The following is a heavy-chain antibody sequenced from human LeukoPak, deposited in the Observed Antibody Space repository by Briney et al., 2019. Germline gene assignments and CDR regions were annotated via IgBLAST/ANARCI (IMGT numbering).Heavy chain of an antibody. CDR3: ASLADIVVVPAAIGGYYYYGMDV. D-gene: IGHD2-2*01. CDR2: IIPIFGTA. CDR1: GGTFSSYA. Sequence: SVKVSCKASGGTFSSYAISWVRQAPGQGVEWMGGIIPIFGTANYAQKFQGRVTITADKSTSTAYMELSSLRSEDTAVYYCASLADIVVVPAAIGGYYYYGMDVWGKGTTVTVSS. V-gene: IGHV1-69*06. J-gene: IGHJ6*04.